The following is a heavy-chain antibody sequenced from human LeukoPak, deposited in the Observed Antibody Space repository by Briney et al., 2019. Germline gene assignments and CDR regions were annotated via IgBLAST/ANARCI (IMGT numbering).Heavy chain of an antibody. D-gene: IGHD6-19*01. CDR1: GFTFSSYS. CDR3: ARDKAGYSSGWYSFDY. CDR2: ISSGSTYI. V-gene: IGHV3-21*01. Sequence: PGGSLRLSCAASGFTFSSYSMNWVRQAPGKGLEWASSISSGSTYIYYADSVKGRFTIHRDNAKNSLYLQMNSLRAEDTAVYYCARDKAGYSSGWYSFDYWGQGTLVTVSS. J-gene: IGHJ4*02.